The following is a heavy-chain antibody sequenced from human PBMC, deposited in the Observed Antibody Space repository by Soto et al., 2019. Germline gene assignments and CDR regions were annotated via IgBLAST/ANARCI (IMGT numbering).Heavy chain of an antibody. CDR2: LLHSGSS. V-gene: IGHV4-61*01. Sequence: PSETLSLTCPVSGGSVSSATYFLSWVRQPPGGGLEWGAYLLHSGSSMYNASLKSRVTISLSTAKTQFSLRLTSVTAADTAIYYCARGMYKSGWNPDLWGQGIVVTVSS. J-gene: IGHJ5*02. CDR3: ARGMYKSGWNPDL. CDR1: GGSVSSATYF. D-gene: IGHD6-19*01.